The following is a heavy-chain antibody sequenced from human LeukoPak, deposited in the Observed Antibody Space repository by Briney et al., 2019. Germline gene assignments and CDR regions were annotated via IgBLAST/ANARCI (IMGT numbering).Heavy chain of an antibody. Sequence: ASVKVSCKASGYTFSSYGISWARQPPGQGLEWLGYISAYNGNTNYAQKVQGRITMTTDTSTSTAYMEMRSLRSDDTAVYYCARDCSGSSCYWIHWGQGTLVTVSS. J-gene: IGHJ4*02. D-gene: IGHD2-15*01. CDR2: ISAYNGNT. CDR3: ARDCSGSSCYWIH. V-gene: IGHV1-18*01. CDR1: GYTFSSYG.